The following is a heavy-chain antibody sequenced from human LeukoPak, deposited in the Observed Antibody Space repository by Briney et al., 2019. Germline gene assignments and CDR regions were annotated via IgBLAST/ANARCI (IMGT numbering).Heavy chain of an antibody. CDR2: ISYDGSNR. V-gene: IGHV3-30*04. CDR1: GFTFSSYA. D-gene: IGHD6-19*01. J-gene: IGHJ5*02. Sequence: GGSLRLSCAASGFTFSSYAMHWVRQAPGKGLEWVAVISYDGSNRYYADSVKGRFTISRGNSKNTLYLQMNSLRAEDTAVYYCARDQEAVAGRNWFDPWGQGTLVTVSS. CDR3: ARDQEAVAGRNWFDP.